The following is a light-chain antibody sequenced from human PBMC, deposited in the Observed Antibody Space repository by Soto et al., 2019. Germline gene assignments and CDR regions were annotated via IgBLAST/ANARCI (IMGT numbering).Light chain of an antibody. J-gene: IGLJ2*01. CDR1: SSNIGSNT. CDR2: SNN. V-gene: IGLV1-44*01. Sequence: QSVLNQSPSASGTPGQRVTISCSGSSSNIGSNTVNWYQQLPGTAPKLLIYSNNQRPSGVPDRFSGSKSGTSASVAISGLQSEDEADYYCAAWDDSLNGVVFGGGTKLTVL. CDR3: AAWDDSLNGVV.